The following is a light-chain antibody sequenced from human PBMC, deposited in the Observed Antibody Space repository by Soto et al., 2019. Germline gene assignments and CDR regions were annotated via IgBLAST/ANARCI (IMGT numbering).Light chain of an antibody. Sequence: QSALTQPPSASGSPGQSVTISCTGAGTDVGQYNYVSWYQQHPGKAPKLLIYGNTNRPSGVPDRFSASKSATSASLAITGLQAEDEADYYCQSYDSSLSAWVFGGGTKLTVL. J-gene: IGLJ3*02. V-gene: IGLV2-8*01. CDR2: GNT. CDR3: QSYDSSLSAWV. CDR1: GTDVGQYNY.